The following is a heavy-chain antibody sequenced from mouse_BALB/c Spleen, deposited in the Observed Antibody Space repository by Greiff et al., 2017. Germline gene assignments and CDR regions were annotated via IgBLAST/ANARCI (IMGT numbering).Heavy chain of an antibody. Sequence: QVQLKESGPGILQPSQTLSLTCSFSGFSLSTSGMGVSWIRQPSGKGLEWLAHIYWDDDKRYNPSLKSRLTISKDTSRNQVFLKITSVDTADTATYYCARRRGPWFAYWGQGTLVTVSA. CDR2: IYWDDDK. V-gene: IGHV8-12*01. CDR1: GFSLSTSGMG. CDR3: ARRRGPWFAY. J-gene: IGHJ3*01.